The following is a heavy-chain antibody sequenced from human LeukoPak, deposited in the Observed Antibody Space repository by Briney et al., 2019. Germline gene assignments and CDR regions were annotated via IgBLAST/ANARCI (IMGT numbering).Heavy chain of an antibody. J-gene: IGHJ5*02. CDR1: GFTFSSYS. V-gene: IGHV3-21*01. Sequence: KPGGPLRLSCAASGFTFSSYSMNWVRQAPGKGLEWVSSITSSSSYIYYADSVKGRFTISRDNAKNSLYLQMNSLRAEDTAVYYCARESGYCSSTSCYNWFDPWGPGTLVTVSS. CDR2: ITSSSSYI. D-gene: IGHD2-2*01. CDR3: ARESGYCSSTSCYNWFDP.